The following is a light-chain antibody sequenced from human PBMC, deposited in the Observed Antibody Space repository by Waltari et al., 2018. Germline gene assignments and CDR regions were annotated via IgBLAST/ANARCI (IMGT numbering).Light chain of an antibody. CDR1: SSAVGGYNH. CDR3: CSYAGSIWV. V-gene: IGLV2-11*01. Sequence: QSALTQPRSVSGSPGQSVTIPCTGTSSAVGGYNHVSWYQQHPGKAPKLMIFDVTSRPSGVPDRFSGSKSGNTASLTISGLQAEDEADYYCCSYAGSIWVFGGGTRMTVL. J-gene: IGLJ3*02. CDR2: DVT.